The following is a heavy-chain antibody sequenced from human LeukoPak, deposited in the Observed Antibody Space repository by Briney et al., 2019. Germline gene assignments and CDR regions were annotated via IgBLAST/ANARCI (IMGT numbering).Heavy chain of an antibody. V-gene: IGHV1-69*06. J-gene: IGHJ3*02. CDR2: IIPNFGTA. D-gene: IGHD2-8*01. CDR3: AREKVMVLGGTDAFDI. CDR1: GYTFTSYG. Sequence: ASVKVSCKASGYTFTSYGISWVRQAPGQGLEWMGGIIPNFGTANYAQKFQGRVTITADKSTSTAYMELSSLRPEDTAVYYCAREKVMVLGGTDAFDIWGQGTMVIVSS.